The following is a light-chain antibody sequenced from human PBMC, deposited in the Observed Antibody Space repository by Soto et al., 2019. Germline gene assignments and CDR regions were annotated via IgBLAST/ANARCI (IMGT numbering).Light chain of an antibody. V-gene: IGLV2-14*01. CDR2: EVS. CDR1: SSDVGGYNY. CDR3: SSYTSSSTRLYV. J-gene: IGLJ1*01. Sequence: QSALTQPASVSGSPGQSITISCTGTSSDVGGYNYVSWYQQQPGKAPKLVIYEVSNRPAGVSNRFSGSKSGNTASLTISRLQAEDEPDYYCSSYTSSSTRLYVFGTGTKRTVL.